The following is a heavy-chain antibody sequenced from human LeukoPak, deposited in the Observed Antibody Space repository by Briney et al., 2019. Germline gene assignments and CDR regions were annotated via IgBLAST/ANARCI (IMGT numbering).Heavy chain of an antibody. D-gene: IGHD2-15*01. CDR1: GFTFGSYG. J-gene: IGHJ6*02. CDR2: ISYDGSNK. Sequence: GGSLRLSCAASGFTFGSYGMHWVRQAPGKGLEWVAVISYDGSNKYYADSVKGRFTISRDNSENTLYLQMNSLRAEDTAVYYCARDLVVQARYYYYGMDVWGQGTTVTVSS. CDR3: ARDLVVQARYYYYGMDV. V-gene: IGHV3-30*03.